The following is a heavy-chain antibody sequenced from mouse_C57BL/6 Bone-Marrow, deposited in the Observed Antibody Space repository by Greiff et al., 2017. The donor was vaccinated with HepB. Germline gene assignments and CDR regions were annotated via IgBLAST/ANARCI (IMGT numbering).Heavy chain of an antibody. CDR1: GFTFSNYW. CDR3: TGDRGYYAMDY. V-gene: IGHV6-3*01. J-gene: IGHJ4*01. D-gene: IGHD3-2*01. Sequence: EVKVEESGGGLVQPGGSMKLSCVASGFTFSNYWMNWVRQSPEKGLEWVAQIRLKSDNYATHYAESVKGRFTISRDDSKSSVYLQMNNLRAEDTGIYYCTGDRGYYAMDYWGQGTSVTVSS. CDR2: IRLKSDNYAT.